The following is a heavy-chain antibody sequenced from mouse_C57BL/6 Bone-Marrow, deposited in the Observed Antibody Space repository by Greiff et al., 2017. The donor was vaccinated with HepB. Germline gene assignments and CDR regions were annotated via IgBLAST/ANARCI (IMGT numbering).Heavy chain of an antibody. CDR1: GFSLTSYG. V-gene: IGHV2-2*01. D-gene: IGHD1-1*01. J-gene: IGHJ1*03. CDR2: IWRGGST. Sequence: QVQLKQSGPGLVQPSQSLSITCTVSGFSLTSYGVHWVRQSPGTGLEWLGVIWRGGSTDYNAAFISRLSISKDNSKSQVFFKMNSLQADDTAIYYCARYGSSWYFDVWGTGTTVTVSS. CDR3: ARYGSSWYFDV.